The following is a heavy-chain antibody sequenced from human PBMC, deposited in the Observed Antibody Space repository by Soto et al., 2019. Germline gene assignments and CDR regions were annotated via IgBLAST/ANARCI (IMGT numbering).Heavy chain of an antibody. CDR2: TSSDGDIT. J-gene: IGHJ5*02. V-gene: IGHV3-64D*06. Sequence: QPGGSLRLSCSASGFTFSEYSMHWVRQAPGKGLQYVSTTSSDGDITYYADSVKGRFTISRDNSKNTLYLQMNSLRPEDTAVYYCVKVSTFYDILTGYYSTNFFDPWGQGTLVTVSS. D-gene: IGHD3-9*01. CDR1: GFTFSEYS. CDR3: VKVSTFYDILTGYYSTNFFDP.